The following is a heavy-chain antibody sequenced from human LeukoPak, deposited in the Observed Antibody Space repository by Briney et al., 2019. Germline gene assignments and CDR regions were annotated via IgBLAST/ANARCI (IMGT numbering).Heavy chain of an antibody. CDR1: GGSVSNSNW. CDR3: ARALITMIVLV. J-gene: IGHJ6*04. D-gene: IGHD3-22*01. Sequence: KPSETLSLTCAVSGGSVSNSNWWSWVRQSPGKWLEWIGGIYYSGSTYYNPSLKSRVTISVDTSKNQFSLKLSSVTAADTAVYYCARALITMIVLVWGKGTTVTVSS. V-gene: IGHV4-4*02. CDR2: IYYSGST.